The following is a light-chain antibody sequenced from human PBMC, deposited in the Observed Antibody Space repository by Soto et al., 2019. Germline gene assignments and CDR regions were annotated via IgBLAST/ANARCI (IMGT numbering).Light chain of an antibody. J-gene: IGLJ2*01. CDR2: DVS. CDR3: SSYTSSSTLGV. Sequence: QSALTQPASVSGSPGQSITISCTGTSSDVGGYNYVSWYQQHPGKAPKLMIYDVSNRPSGVSNRFSGSKCGNTASLTISGLQAEDEADYYCSSYTSSSTLGVFGGGTKLTVL. CDR1: SSDVGGYNY. V-gene: IGLV2-14*01.